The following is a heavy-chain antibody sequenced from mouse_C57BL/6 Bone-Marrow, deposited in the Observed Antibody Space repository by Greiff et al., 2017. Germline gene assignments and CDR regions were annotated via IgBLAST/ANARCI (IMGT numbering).Heavy chain of an antibody. V-gene: IGHV5-6*01. Sequence: EVQVVESGGDLVKPGGSLKLSCAASGFTFSSYGMSWVRQTPDKRLEWVATISSGGSYTYYPDSVKGRFTISRDNAKNTLYLQMSSLKSEDTAMYYCHHRDYGSSRGGYFDVWGTGTTVTVSS. CDR2: ISSGGSYT. CDR3: HHRDYGSSRGGYFDV. CDR1: GFTFSSYG. D-gene: IGHD1-1*01. J-gene: IGHJ1*03.